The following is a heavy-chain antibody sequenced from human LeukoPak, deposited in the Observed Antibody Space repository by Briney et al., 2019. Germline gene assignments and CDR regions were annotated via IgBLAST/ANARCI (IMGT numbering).Heavy chain of an antibody. J-gene: IGHJ4*02. D-gene: IGHD1-26*01. CDR3: ARAPGHGASYYER. V-gene: IGHV3-74*01. CDR1: GFTFSSHW. Sequence: GGSLRLSCAASGFTFSSHWMHWVRQDPGKGLVWVSRINSDESRTDYSDSVKGRFTISRDNAKNTLYLQMSSLRAEDTAVYYCARAPGHGASYYERWGPGTLVTVSS. CDR2: INSDESRT.